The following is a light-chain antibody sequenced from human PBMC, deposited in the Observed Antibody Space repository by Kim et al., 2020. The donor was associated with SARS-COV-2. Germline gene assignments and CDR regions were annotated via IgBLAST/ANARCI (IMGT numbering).Light chain of an antibody. Sequence: RQTATLTCTGDSNNIGYEGAAWLQQHQGHPPKPLAYRNNNRPSGISDRFSASRSGNTASLTITGLQPEDETDYYCSAWDSSLSAWVFGGGTQLTVL. CDR2: RNN. J-gene: IGLJ3*02. CDR3: SAWDSSLSAWV. V-gene: IGLV10-54*04. CDR1: SNNIGYEG.